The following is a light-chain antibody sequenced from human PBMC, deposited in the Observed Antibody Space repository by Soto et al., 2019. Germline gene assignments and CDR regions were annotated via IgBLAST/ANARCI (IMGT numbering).Light chain of an antibody. CDR3: KQRREFPWT. CDR2: TLS. J-gene: IGKJ1*01. Sequence: VMNQTPLSLPVTPGEPASMSCRSRHSRLDSDAGYIYLDWYLQNQWQYPQLLISTLSSRASGIPDTFNGSVSGTDFTLKISGVAAEYVGVYYYKQRREFPWTVGRGTEVEIK. CDR1: HSRLDSDAGYIY. V-gene: IGKV2-40*01.